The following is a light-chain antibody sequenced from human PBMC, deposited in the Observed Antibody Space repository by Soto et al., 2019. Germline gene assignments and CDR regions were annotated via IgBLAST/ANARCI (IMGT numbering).Light chain of an antibody. Sequence: QSALTQPASVSGSPGQSITISCTGTSSGVGSYNLVSWYQQHPGKAPKLMIYEGSKRPSGVSNRFSGSKSGNTASLTISGLQAEDEADYYCCSYAGSSTLVFGGGTKPTVL. CDR3: CSYAGSSTLV. CDR2: EGS. CDR1: SSGVGSYNL. V-gene: IGLV2-23*01. J-gene: IGLJ2*01.